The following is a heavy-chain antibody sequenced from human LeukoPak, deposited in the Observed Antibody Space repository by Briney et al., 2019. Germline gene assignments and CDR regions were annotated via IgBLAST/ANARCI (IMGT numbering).Heavy chain of an antibody. D-gene: IGHD1-1*01. J-gene: IGHJ4*02. CDR3: AKATGNLGN. Sequence: GGSLRLSCAASGFTVSSNYMSWVRQAPGKGLEWVANIKQDGSEKYYVDSVKGRFTISRDNAKNSLYLQIYTLTADDTAIYYCAKATGNLGNWGQGTQVTVSS. V-gene: IGHV3-7*03. CDR1: GFTVSSNY. CDR2: IKQDGSEK.